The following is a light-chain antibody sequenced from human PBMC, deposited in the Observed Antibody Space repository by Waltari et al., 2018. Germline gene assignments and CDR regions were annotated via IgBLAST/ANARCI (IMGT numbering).Light chain of an antibody. CDR1: QSVLYSSNNKNY. Sequence: DIVMTQSPDSLAVSLGERATINCKSSQSVLYSSNNKNYLAWYQQKPGQSPQLLIHLGSKRASGVPDRFSGSGSGTDFTLKISRVEAEDVGIYYCMQTLLTPTTFGQGTKVEIK. CDR2: LGS. J-gene: IGKJ1*01. CDR3: MQTLLTPTT. V-gene: IGKV4-1*01.